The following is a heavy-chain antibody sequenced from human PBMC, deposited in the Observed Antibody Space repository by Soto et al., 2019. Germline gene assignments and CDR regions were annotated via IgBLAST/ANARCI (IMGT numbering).Heavy chain of an antibody. CDR3: ARHSNWFDP. D-gene: IGHD1-26*01. CDR1: GGSISSSNW. J-gene: IGHJ5*02. V-gene: IGHV4-4*02. CDR2: IYHSGST. Sequence: PSETLSLTCAVSGGSISSSNWWSWVRQPPGKGLELIGEIYHSGSTNYNPSFQGQVTISADKSISTAYLQWSSLKASDTAMYYCARHSNWFDPWGQGTLVTVSS.